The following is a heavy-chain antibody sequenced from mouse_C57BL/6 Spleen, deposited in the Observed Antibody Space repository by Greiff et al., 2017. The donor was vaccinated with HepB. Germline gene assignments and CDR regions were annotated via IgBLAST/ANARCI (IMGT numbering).Heavy chain of an antibody. CDR3: ASSSITTVDWYFDV. J-gene: IGHJ1*03. D-gene: IGHD1-1*01. V-gene: IGHV1-82*01. CDR2: IYPGDGDT. Sequence: ESGPELVKPGASVKISCKASGYSFSSSWMNWVKQRPGKGLEWIGRIYPGDGDTNYNGKFKGKATLTADKSSSTAYMQLSSLTSEDSAVYFCASSSITTVDWYFDVWGTGTTVTVSS. CDR1: GYSFSSSW.